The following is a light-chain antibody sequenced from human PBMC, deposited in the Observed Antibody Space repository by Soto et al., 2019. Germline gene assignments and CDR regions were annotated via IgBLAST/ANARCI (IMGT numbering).Light chain of an antibody. CDR3: QQRTSWIT. J-gene: IGKJ5*01. CDR2: DAS. CDR1: QRVSSY. V-gene: IGKV3-11*01. Sequence: EIVLTQSPATLSLSPGERATLSCRASQRVSSYLAWYQQKHGQAPRLLIYDASNRATGIPARFSGSGSGTDFTLTISSLEPEDFAVYYCQQRTSWITFGQGTRLEIK.